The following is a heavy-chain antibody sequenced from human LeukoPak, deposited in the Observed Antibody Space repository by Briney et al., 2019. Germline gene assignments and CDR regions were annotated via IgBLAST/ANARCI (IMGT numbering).Heavy chain of an antibody. CDR1: GFTFSNSW. D-gene: IGHD1-1*01. V-gene: IGHV3-7*01. CDR2: IKEDGSEK. CDR3: ARMRYSDY. Sequence: GGSLRLSCAASGFTFSNSWMTWVRQAPGKGLEWVANIKEDGSEKYYVDSVKGRFTISRDNAKISLYLQMNSLRADDTAVYYCARMRYSDYWGQGTLVTVSS. J-gene: IGHJ4*02.